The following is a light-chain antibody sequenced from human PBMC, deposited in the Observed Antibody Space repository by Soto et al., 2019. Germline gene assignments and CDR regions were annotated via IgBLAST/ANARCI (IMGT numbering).Light chain of an antibody. CDR3: QQYNTFWT. Sequence: DVVMTQSPLSLPVTLGQPASISCRSSQSLVYSGGNTYLNWFQQRPGQSPRRLIYKVSNRDSGVPSRFSGSGSGTEFTLTISSLQPDDVATYYCQQYNTFWTFGQGTKVDSK. CDR2: KVS. J-gene: IGKJ1*01. V-gene: IGKV2-30*01. CDR1: QSLVYSGGNTY.